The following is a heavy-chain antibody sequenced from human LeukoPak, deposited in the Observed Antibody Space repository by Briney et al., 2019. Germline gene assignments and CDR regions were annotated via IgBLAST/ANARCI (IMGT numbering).Heavy chain of an antibody. J-gene: IGHJ4*02. V-gene: IGHV3-33*01. D-gene: IGHD6-13*01. CDR2: IWYDGSNK. CDR1: GFTFSSYG. CDR3: ARGAPTAIAAAGLDY. Sequence: GGSLRLSCAASGFTFSSYGMHWVRQAPGKGLEWGAVIWYDGSNKYYADSVRGRFTISRDNSKNTLYLQMNSLRAEGTAVYYCARGAPTAIAAAGLDYWGQGTLVTVSS.